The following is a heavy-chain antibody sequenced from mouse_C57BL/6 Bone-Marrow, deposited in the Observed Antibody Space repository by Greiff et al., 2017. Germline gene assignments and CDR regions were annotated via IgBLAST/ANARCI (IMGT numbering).Heavy chain of an antibody. CDR3: AIYTTVGDWYFDD. V-gene: IGHV1-74*01. D-gene: IGHD1-1*01. CDR1: GYTFTSYW. J-gene: IGHJ1*03. CDR2: IHPSVSDT. Sequence: QVQLQQPGAELVKPGASVKVSCKASGYTFTSYWMHWVKQRPGQGLEWIGRIHPSVSDTNYNQKFKGTATLTVAKSSSTAYMQLSSLTSEDTAVYYCAIYTTVGDWYFDDWGTGTTVTVSS.